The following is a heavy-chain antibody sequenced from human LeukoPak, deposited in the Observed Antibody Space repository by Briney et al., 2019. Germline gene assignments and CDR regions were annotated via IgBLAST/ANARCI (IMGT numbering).Heavy chain of an antibody. Sequence: SETLSLTRTVSGGSISSSSYYWGWIRQPPGKGLEWIGSIYYSGSTYYNPSLKSRVTISVDTSKTQFSLKLSSVTAADTAVYYCARLGIAAGDYWSQGTLVTVSS. J-gene: IGHJ4*02. CDR3: ARLGIAAGDY. V-gene: IGHV4-39*01. CDR2: IYYSGST. D-gene: IGHD6-13*01. CDR1: GGSISSSSYY.